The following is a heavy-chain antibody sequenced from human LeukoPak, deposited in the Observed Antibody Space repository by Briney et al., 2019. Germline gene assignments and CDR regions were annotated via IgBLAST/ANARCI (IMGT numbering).Heavy chain of an antibody. J-gene: IGHJ4*02. D-gene: IGHD2-21*02. Sequence: PGGSLRLSCAASGFNFANHAMSWVRRTAGKGLEWVSAISGGGDITYYADSVKGRFTISRDNSKDTLFLQMHSLRPGDTAVYYCVREDTPATANYWGQGTLVTIS. CDR1: GFNFANHA. CDR2: ISGGGDIT. V-gene: IGHV3-23*01. CDR3: VREDTPATANY.